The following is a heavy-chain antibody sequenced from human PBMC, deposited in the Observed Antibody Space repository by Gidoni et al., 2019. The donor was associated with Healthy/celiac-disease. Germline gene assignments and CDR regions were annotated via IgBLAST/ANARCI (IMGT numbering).Heavy chain of an antibody. Sequence: EVQLVQSGAEVKKPGESLRISSGKGLEWMGRIDPSDSYTNYSPSFQGHVTISADKSISTAYLQWSSLKASDTAMYYCARHGRDCTNGVCQSDAWGQGTLVTVSS. V-gene: IGHV5-10-1*01. D-gene: IGHD2-8*01. CDR2: IDPSDSYT. J-gene: IGHJ5*02. CDR3: ARHGRDCTNGVCQSDA.